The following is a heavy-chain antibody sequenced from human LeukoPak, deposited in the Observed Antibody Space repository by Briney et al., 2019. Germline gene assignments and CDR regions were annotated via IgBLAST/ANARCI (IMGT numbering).Heavy chain of an antibody. Sequence: GGSLRLSCAASRFIFSDYFMSWIHQAPGKGLEWVSYISSSGSSIYYADSVKGRFTISRDNAKNSLYLQMNSLRAEDTAVYYCASSLRWGYQEAWGQGTLVTVSS. V-gene: IGHV3-11*01. D-gene: IGHD2-2*01. CDR1: RFIFSDYF. CDR2: ISSSGSSI. J-gene: IGHJ5*02. CDR3: ASSLRWGYQEA.